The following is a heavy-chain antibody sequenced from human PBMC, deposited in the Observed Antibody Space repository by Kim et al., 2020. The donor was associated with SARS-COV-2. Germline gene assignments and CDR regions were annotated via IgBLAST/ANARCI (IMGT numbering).Heavy chain of an antibody. Sequence: ASVKVSCEASGYTLTGYYIHWVRQAPGQGLEWMGLISPSTGGTNYAQKFQGRVTMTRDTSISTAYMELTRLTSDDTAVYYCATISPGEGAFDVWGQGTRVTVSS. D-gene: IGHD7-27*01. CDR2: ISPSTGGT. CDR1: GYTLTGYY. CDR3: ATISPGEGAFDV. V-gene: IGHV1-2*02. J-gene: IGHJ3*01.